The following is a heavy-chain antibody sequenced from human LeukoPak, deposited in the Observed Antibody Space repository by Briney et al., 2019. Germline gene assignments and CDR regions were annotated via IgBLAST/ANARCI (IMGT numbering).Heavy chain of an antibody. Sequence: SETLSLTCTVSGGSISSYYWSWIRQPPGKGLEWIGYIYTSGSTNYNPSLKSRVTISVDTSKNQFSLKLSSVTAADTAVYYCARTYYDFWSGYPPPYYIDVWGKGTTVTVSS. CDR2: IYTSGST. J-gene: IGHJ6*03. CDR3: ARTYYDFWSGYPPPYYIDV. D-gene: IGHD3-3*01. V-gene: IGHV4-4*09. CDR1: GGSISSYY.